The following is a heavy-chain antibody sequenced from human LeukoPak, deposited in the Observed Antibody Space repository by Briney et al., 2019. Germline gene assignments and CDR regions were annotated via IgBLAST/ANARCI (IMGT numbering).Heavy chain of an antibody. J-gene: IGHJ3*02. CDR1: GGSFSGYY. CDR3: ARQGSPRIAAAGLDDAFDI. Sequence: SETLSLTCGVYGGSFSGYYWSWIRQPPGKELEWIGEINHNGSTNYNPSLRSRVTISVDTSKNQFSLKLSSVTAADTAVYYCARQGSPRIAAAGLDDAFDIWGQGTMVTVSS. V-gene: IGHV4-34*01. D-gene: IGHD6-13*01. CDR2: INHNGST.